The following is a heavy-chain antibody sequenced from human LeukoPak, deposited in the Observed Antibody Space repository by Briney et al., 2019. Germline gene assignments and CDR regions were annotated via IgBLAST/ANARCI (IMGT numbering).Heavy chain of an antibody. V-gene: IGHV1-8*03. CDR1: GYTFTSYD. Sequence: ASVKVSCKASGYTFTSYDINSVRQATGQGVEWMGWMRPNSGSTRYAQKFQGRVTITRNTSISTAYMELSGLRSEDTAVYYCARGRSTGYPYYFEYWGQGTLVTVPS. CDR3: ARGRSTGYPYYFEY. D-gene: IGHD5-12*01. CDR2: MRPNSGST. J-gene: IGHJ4*02.